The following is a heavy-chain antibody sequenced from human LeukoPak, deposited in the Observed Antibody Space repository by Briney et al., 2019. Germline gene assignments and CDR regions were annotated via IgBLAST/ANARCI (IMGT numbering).Heavy chain of an antibody. J-gene: IGHJ5*02. D-gene: IGHD2-2*02. V-gene: IGHV3-23*01. Sequence: PGASLRLSCAASGFTFSGYAMSWVRQAPGKGLEWVSAISGSGGSTYYADSVKGRFTISRDNSKSTLYLQMNSLRAEDTAVYYCAKDQDIVVVPAAINNWFDPWGQGTLVTVSS. CDR2: ISGSGGST. CDR3: AKDQDIVVVPAAINNWFDP. CDR1: GFTFSGYA.